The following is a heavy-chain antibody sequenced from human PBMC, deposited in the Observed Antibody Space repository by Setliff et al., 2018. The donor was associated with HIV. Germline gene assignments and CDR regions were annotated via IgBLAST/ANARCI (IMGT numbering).Heavy chain of an antibody. CDR3: ARRYYNFWSGSLDAFDI. D-gene: IGHD3-3*01. CDR2: MNPNSDNT. V-gene: IGHV1-8*02. J-gene: IGHJ3*02. CDR1: GYTFTNSD. Sequence: ASVKVSCKASGYTFTNSDINWVRQATGQGLEWMGWMNPNSDNTGYAQKFQGRVTMTRNTSINTAYMELSSLRSEDTAVYYCARRYYNFWSGSLDAFDIWGQGTMVTVSS.